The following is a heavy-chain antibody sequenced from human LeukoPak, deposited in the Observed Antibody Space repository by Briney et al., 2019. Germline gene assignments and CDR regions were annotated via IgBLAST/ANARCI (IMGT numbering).Heavy chain of an antibody. CDR2: IYSGGST. D-gene: IGHD5-18*01. J-gene: IGHJ4*02. CDR3: ARDTRGYSYGNIDY. V-gene: IGHV3-53*01. CDR1: GFTVSSNY. Sequence: PGGSLRLSCAASGFTVSSNYMSWVRQAPGKGLEWVSVIYSGGSTYYADSVKGRFTISRDNSMNTLYLQMNSLRAEDTAVYYCARDTRGYSYGNIDYWGQGTLVTVSS.